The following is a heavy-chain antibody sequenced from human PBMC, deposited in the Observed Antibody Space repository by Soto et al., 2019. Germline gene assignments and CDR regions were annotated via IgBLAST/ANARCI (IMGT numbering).Heavy chain of an antibody. CDR2: ISGRGGNT. J-gene: IGHJ3*02. V-gene: IGHV3-23*01. CDR1: GFTFSIFA. Sequence: EVQLLESGGGLVQPEGSLRLSCAASGFTFSIFAMSWVRQAPGKGLEWVSTISGRGGNTYYADSVKGRFTISRDNSKNTLNLQMNGLRGEDTAVYYCAKDRGTGDYGVNAVDIWGQGTMVTVSS. D-gene: IGHD7-27*01. CDR3: AKDRGTGDYGVNAVDI.